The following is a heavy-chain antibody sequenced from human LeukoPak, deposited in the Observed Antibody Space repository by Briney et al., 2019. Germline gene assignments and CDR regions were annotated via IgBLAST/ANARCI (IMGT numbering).Heavy chain of an antibody. CDR2: INWSGDNT. CDR3: ARHSGSSGIEDY. V-gene: IGHV3-20*04. J-gene: IGHJ4*02. CDR1: GFTFDEHG. Sequence: PGGSLRLSCAASGFTFDEHGMSWVRQAPGKGLEWISGINWSGDNTGYADSVKGRFSISRDNAKSSLYLQMISLRVEDTALYYCARHSGSSGIEDYWGQGTLVTVSS. D-gene: IGHD6-6*01.